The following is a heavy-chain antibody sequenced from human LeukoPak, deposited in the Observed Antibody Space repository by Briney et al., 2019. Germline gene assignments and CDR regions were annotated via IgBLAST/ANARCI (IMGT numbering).Heavy chain of an antibody. D-gene: IGHD3-10*01. CDR1: GGPISDYY. Sequence: SETLSLTCSVSGGPISDYYWSWIRQSPAEGLEWIGYIYYSGGTGDTNYNPSLNIGVTISVDASKNQFSLKLNSVTAADTAVYYCAKDRFGIDPWGQGTRVTVSS. CDR3: AKDRFGIDP. J-gene: IGHJ5*02. V-gene: IGHV4-59*01. CDR2: IYYSGGTGDT.